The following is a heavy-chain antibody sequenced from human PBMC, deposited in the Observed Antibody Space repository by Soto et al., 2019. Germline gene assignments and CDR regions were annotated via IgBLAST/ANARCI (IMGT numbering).Heavy chain of an antibody. CDR3: ARARGSSGWRESFDY. V-gene: IGHV3-48*02. D-gene: IGHD6-19*01. CDR1: GFTFSTYS. J-gene: IGHJ4*02. Sequence: EVQLVESGGGSIQPGESLRLSCAASGFTFSTYSMNWVRRAPGKGLEWVSYISSSSTTIYYADSVKGRFTISRDNAKNSLYLQMNSLRDEDTAVYYCARARGSSGWRESFDYWGQGTLVTVSS. CDR2: ISSSSTTI.